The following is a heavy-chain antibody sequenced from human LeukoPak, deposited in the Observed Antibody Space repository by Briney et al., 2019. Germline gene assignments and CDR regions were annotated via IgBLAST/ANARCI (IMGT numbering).Heavy chain of an antibody. V-gene: IGHV5-51*01. CDR2: IYPGDSDS. J-gene: IGHJ6*03. CDR3: ARHVASAGYYYYMDV. CDR1: GYNFTSHW. D-gene: IGHD3-10*01. Sequence: GESLKISCKGSGYNFTSHWIGWVRQIPGKGLEWMGIIYPGDSDSRQSPSLRGQVTISADKSINTAYLQWNSLKASDTAMYYCARHVASAGYYYYMDVWGKGTTVTVSS.